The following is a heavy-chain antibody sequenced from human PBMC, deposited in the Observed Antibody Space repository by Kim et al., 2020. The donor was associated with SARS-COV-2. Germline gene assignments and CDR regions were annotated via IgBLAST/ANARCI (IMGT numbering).Heavy chain of an antibody. CDR1: GGSFSGYY. Sequence: SETLSLTCAVYGGSFSGYYWSWIRQPPGKGLEWIGEISHSGSTNYNPSLKSRLTISVDTSKNQFSLTLSSVTAADTAVYYCARARGGVVQNGGFDYWGQGTLVTVSS. J-gene: IGHJ4*02. D-gene: IGHD3-16*01. CDR2: ISHSGST. V-gene: IGHV4-34*01. CDR3: ARARGGVVQNGGFDY.